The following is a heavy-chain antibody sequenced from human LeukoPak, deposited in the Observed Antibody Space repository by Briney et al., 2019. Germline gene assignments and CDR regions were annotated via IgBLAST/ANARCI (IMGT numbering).Heavy chain of an antibody. CDR2: IHYSGSS. CDR1: GASISGYY. Sequence: PSETLSLTCTVSGASISGYYWSWIRQPPGKGLEWIGFIHYSGSSNSNPSLKSRVTISVDTSKRQFFLRLTSVTAADTAVYYCAGGEEWDKGCAGYWGQGTLITVSS. D-gene: IGHD1-26*01. J-gene: IGHJ4*02. CDR3: AGGEEWDKGCAGY. V-gene: IGHV4-59*01.